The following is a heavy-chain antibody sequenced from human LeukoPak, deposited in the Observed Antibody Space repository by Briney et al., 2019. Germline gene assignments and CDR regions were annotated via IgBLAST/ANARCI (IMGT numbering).Heavy chain of an antibody. Sequence: SETLSLTCTVSGGSISSYYWSWIRQPAGKGLEWIGRIYTSGSNNYNPSLKSRVTMSVDTSKNQFSLKLSSVTAADTAVYYCARTTEGGYTYGYFYYYYMDVWGKGTTVTISS. V-gene: IGHV4-4*07. CDR2: IYTSGSN. CDR3: ARTTEGGYTYGYFYYYYMDV. D-gene: IGHD5-18*01. J-gene: IGHJ6*03. CDR1: GGSISSYY.